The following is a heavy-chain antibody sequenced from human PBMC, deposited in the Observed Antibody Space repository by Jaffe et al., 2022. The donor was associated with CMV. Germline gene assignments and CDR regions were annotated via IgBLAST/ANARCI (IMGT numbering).Heavy chain of an antibody. CDR2: IIPIFGTA. D-gene: IGHD3-10*01. CDR1: GGTFSSYA. V-gene: IGHV1-69*01. J-gene: IGHJ6*02. CDR3: AKYGSGSYYNRNYYYYGMDV. Sequence: QVQLVQSGAEVKKPGSSVKVSCKASGGTFSSYAISWVRQAPGQGLEWMGGIIPIFGTANYAQKFQGRVTITADESTSTAYMELSSLRSEDTAVYYCAKYGSGSYYNRNYYYYGMDVWGQGTTVTVSS.